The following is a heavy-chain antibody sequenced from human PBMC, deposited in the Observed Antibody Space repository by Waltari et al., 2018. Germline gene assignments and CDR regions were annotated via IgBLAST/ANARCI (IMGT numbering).Heavy chain of an antibody. V-gene: IGHV1-69*02. Sequence: HVQLEQSGAEVKKPGSSVKVSCKASGGTFSTYTVTWVRQAPGQGLEWMGSLIPLLGISKYAQSLQARLPRPVDQSTNTGYMELNTLRPEDTGVYYCARSGEMKGTVDYWGQGTLVTVSS. D-gene: IGHD1-1*01. CDR3: ARSGEMKGTVDY. CDR2: LIPLLGIS. CDR1: GGTFSTYT. J-gene: IGHJ4*02.